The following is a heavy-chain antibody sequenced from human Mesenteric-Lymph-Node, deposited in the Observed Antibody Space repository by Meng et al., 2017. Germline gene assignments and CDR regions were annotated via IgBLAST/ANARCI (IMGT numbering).Heavy chain of an antibody. V-gene: IGHV4-38-2*01. CDR1: GYSISSGYY. Sequence: SQTLSLTCAVSGYSISSGYYWGWIRQPPGKGLEWIGSIYHSGSTYYNPSLKSRVTISVDTSKNQFSLKLSSVTAADTAVYYCARGPPRDLNYYYYGMDVWGQGTTVTVSS. CDR2: IYHSGST. CDR3: ARGPPRDLNYYYYGMDV. J-gene: IGHJ6*02. D-gene: IGHD1-14*01.